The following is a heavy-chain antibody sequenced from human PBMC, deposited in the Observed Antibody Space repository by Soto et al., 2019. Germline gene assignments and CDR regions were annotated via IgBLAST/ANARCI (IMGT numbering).Heavy chain of an antibody. D-gene: IGHD6-19*01. J-gene: IGHJ1*01. V-gene: IGHV3-9*01. CDR2: ISWNSGSI. Sequence: GGSLRLSCAASGFTFDDYAMHWVRQAPGKGLEWVSGISWNSGSIGYADSVKGRFTISRDNAKNSLYLQMNSLRAEDTALYYCAKEGSRIAVAGKGYFQHWGQGTLVTVSS. CDR1: GFTFDDYA. CDR3: AKEGSRIAVAGKGYFQH.